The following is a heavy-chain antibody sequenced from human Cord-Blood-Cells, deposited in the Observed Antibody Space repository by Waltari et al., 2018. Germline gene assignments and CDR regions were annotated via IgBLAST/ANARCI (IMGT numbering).Heavy chain of an antibody. J-gene: IGHJ5*02. CDR1: GSSISSGYY. Sequence: QVQLQESGPGLVKPSETLSLTCAVSGSSISSGYYWGWIRQPPGKGLGWIGSIYHSGSTYYNPSRKIRVTISVDPSKNQGSLKLSSVTAADTAVYYCARVNYGSTGPWGQGTLVTVSS. D-gene: IGHD3-10*01. CDR2: IYHSGST. CDR3: ARVNYGSTGP. V-gene: IGHV4-38-2*01.